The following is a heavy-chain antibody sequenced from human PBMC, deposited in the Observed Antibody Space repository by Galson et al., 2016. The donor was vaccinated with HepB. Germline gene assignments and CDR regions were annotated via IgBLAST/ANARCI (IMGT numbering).Heavy chain of an antibody. Sequence: SLRLSCAASGFTFSSYWMTWVRQAPGKGPEWVAHIKEDGSEIYYVESVKGRFTISRDNAKNSPYLQMNSLRAEDTAVYSCVTERRTSSWCFWGQGTLVTGSS. J-gene: IGHJ1*01. D-gene: IGHD6-13*01. CDR2: IKEDGSEI. CDR3: VTERRTSSWCF. V-gene: IGHV3-7*01. CDR1: GFTFSSYW.